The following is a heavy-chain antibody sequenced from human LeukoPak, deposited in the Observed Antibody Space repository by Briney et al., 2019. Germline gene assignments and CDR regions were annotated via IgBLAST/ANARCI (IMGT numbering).Heavy chain of an antibody. CDR2: IYYSGST. CDR3: ARNFSSGWFDY. J-gene: IGHJ4*02. CDR1: GGSISSSNYY. D-gene: IGHD6-19*01. V-gene: IGHV4-39*07. Sequence: PSETLSLTCTVSGGSISSSNYYWGWIRQPPGKGLEWIGSIYYSGSTSYNPSLKSRVTISVDTSKNQFSLKVSPVTAADTAVYYCARNFSSGWFDYWGQGTLVTVSS.